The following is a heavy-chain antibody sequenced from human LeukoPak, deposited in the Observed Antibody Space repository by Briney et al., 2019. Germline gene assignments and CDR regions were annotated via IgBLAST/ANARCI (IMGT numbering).Heavy chain of an antibody. D-gene: IGHD3-10*01. J-gene: IGHJ4*02. Sequence: ASVKVSCKASGYTFTGYYMHWVRQAPGQGLEWMGWINPNSGGTNYAQKFQGRVTMTRDTSISTAYMELSRLRSDDTAVYYCARADYYGSGSYFFKGWGQGTLVTVSS. CDR3: ARADYYGSGSYFFKG. CDR2: INPNSGGT. V-gene: IGHV1-2*02. CDR1: GYTFTGYY.